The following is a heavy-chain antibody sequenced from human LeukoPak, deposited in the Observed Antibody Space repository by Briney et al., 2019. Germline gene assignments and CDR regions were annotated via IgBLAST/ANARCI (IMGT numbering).Heavy chain of an antibody. D-gene: IGHD2-15*01. CDR2: IQYDGNNK. CDR3: AKPIYCSGGRCYQAIDY. CDR1: GFTFSSYG. Sequence: GGSLRLSCAASGFTFSSYGIHWVRQAPGKGLEWVAFIQYDGNNKYYADSVKGRFTISRDNSENTLYLQMNSLRVEDTAVYFCAKPIYCSGGRCYQAIDYWGQGTLVTVSS. V-gene: IGHV3-30*02. J-gene: IGHJ4*02.